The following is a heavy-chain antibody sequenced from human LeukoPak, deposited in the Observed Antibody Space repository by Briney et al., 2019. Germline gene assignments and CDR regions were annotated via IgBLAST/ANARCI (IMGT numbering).Heavy chain of an antibody. D-gene: IGHD1-14*01. V-gene: IGHV3-23*01. Sequence: PGGSLRLSCAASGFTFSSYAMSWVRQAPGKGLEWVSAISGSGGSTYYADSVKGRFTISRDNSKNTLYLQMNGLRAEDTAVYYCAKDQDRYNLRPSTDDHWGQGTLVTVSS. CDR3: AKDQDRYNLRPSTDDH. J-gene: IGHJ4*02. CDR1: GFTFSSYA. CDR2: ISGSGGST.